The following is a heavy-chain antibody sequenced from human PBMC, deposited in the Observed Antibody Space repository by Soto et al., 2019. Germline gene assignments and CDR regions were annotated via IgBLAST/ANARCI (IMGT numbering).Heavy chain of an antibody. J-gene: IGHJ4*02. CDR1: GFTFSSSS. V-gene: IGHV3-11*05. CDR2: ISTSSSYT. CDR3: TRDKNGWEQLIDY. D-gene: IGHD1-26*01. Sequence: GGSLRLSCAASGFTFSSSSMSWIRQAPGKGLEWISYISTSSSYTNYADSVKGRFTISRDNAKNSLYLQMNSLRAEDTAVYYCTRDKNGWEQLIDYWGQGALVTVSS.